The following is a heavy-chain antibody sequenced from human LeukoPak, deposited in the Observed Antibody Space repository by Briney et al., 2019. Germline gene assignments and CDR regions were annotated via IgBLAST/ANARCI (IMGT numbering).Heavy chain of an antibody. Sequence: SQTLSLTCAISGDTVSSNSAAWNWISQSPSRGLEWLGRTYYRSKWYNDYAVSVKSRITINPDTSKNQFSLQLNSVTPEDTAVYYCARNKASSSWYVVDYWGQGTLVTVSS. CDR1: GDTVSSNSAA. CDR3: ARNKASSSWYVVDY. CDR2: TYYRSKWYN. V-gene: IGHV6-1*01. J-gene: IGHJ4*02. D-gene: IGHD6-13*01.